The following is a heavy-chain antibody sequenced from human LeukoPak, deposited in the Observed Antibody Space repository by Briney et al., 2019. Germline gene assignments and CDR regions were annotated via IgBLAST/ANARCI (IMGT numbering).Heavy chain of an antibody. CDR1: GASISSTNNF. CDR3: VRPESAGTKYRFDY. CDR2: KYYDGNSGNT. V-gene: IGHV4-61*03. D-gene: IGHD1-1*01. Sequence: SETLSLTCTVSGASISSTNNFWGWIRQTPGKGLEWIGYKYYDGNSGNTNYNPSLESRVTISVDTSKNHVSLNLTSVTAADTAVYYCVRPESAGTKYRFDYWGQGALVTVSS. J-gene: IGHJ4*02.